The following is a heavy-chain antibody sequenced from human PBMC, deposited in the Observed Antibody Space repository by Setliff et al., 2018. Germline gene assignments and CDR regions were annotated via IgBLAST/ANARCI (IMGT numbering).Heavy chain of an antibody. J-gene: IGHJ4*02. Sequence: GGSLRLSCTASGFMFNSYGMHWVRQAPGKGLEWVSMISGSAQTTYYADSVKGRFTISRDNSKNTVYLEMNSLRAEDTAVYYCAKRGPYCSGGTCHYYFDYWGQGTLVTVSS. CDR1: GFMFNSYG. D-gene: IGHD2-15*01. CDR3: AKRGPYCSGGTCHYYFDY. CDR2: ISGSAQTT. V-gene: IGHV3-23*01.